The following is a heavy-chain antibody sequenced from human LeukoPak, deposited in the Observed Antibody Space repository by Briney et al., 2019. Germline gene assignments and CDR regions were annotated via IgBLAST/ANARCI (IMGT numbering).Heavy chain of an antibody. D-gene: IGHD6-19*01. V-gene: IGHV4-59*02. CDR2: FYHSGGT. Sequence: PSETLSLTCSVSGGSVSSYYWNWIRQPPGKGLEWIGFFYHSGGTHYNPSLKSRVTISLDTSKSQVSLNLNSVTAADTALYYCARGYSSGWNGPVAFDPWGQGTLVTVSS. J-gene: IGHJ5*02. CDR1: GGSVSSYY. CDR3: ARGYSSGWNGPVAFDP.